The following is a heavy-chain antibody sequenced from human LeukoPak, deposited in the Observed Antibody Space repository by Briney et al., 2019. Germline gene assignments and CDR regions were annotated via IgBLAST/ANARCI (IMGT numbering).Heavy chain of an antibody. V-gene: IGHV7-4-1*04. CDR3: ARESSGWHEYFQH. D-gene: IGHD6-19*01. J-gene: IGHJ1*01. Sequence: ASVKVSCKASGYSFTRHAINWVRQAPGQGLEWMGWIDTSTGNPTSAQGFTGRFVFSLDTSVSMAYLEISSLKAEDTAVYYCARESSGWHEYFQHWGQGTLVTVSA. CDR2: IDTSTGNP. CDR1: GYSFTRHA.